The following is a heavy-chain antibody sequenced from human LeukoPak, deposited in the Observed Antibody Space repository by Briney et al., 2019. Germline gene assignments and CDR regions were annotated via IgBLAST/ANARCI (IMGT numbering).Heavy chain of an antibody. D-gene: IGHD2-2*01. CDR1: GYTFTSYG. CDR2: ISPYNGNT. Sequence: GASVKVSCKASGYTFTSYGISWVRQVPGQGLEWMGWISPYNGNTNYAQKFQGRVTMTTDTSTSTAYLELRSLKSDDTAVFYCARLYCRSTSCQDYYFDSWGQGTLVTVSS. V-gene: IGHV1-18*01. CDR3: ARLYCRSTSCQDYYFDS. J-gene: IGHJ4*02.